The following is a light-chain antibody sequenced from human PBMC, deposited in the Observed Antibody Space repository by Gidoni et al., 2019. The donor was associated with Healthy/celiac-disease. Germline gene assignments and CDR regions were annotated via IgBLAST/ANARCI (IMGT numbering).Light chain of an antibody. CDR3: QQRSNWPLT. V-gene: IGKV3-11*01. J-gene: IGKJ4*01. CDR1: QSVSSY. CDR2: EAS. Sequence: EIVLTQSPATLSLSPGERATLSCRASQSVSSYLTWYQQKTGQAPRLLIYEASHMAPGIPARFSGSGSGTDFTLTISSLEPEDFAVYYCQQRSNWPLTFGGXTKVEIK.